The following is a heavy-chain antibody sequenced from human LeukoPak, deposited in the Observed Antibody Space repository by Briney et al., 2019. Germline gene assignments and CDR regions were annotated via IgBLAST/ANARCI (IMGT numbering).Heavy chain of an antibody. J-gene: IGHJ4*02. CDR2: IYHSGST. Sequence: SETLSLTCAVCGGSFRRYYWSWIRQPPGKGLEWIGEIYHSGSTNYNPPREGPVALPVDTSQNQVALTLSSLTGGDPAVYYCARGGQLAFDYWGQGTLVTVSS. V-gene: IGHV4-34*01. CDR1: GGSFRRYY. CDR3: ARGGQLAFDY. D-gene: IGHD6-6*01.